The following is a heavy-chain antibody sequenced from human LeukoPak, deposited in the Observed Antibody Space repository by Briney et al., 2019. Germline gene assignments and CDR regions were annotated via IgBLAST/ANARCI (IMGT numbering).Heavy chain of an antibody. CDR3: AKGAHLTIFGAASFDY. J-gene: IGHJ4*02. Sequence: QTGGSLRLSCAPSGFPFDEYAMHWLRQAPGKGLEWVSGISWDSGSIGYADSVNRRFTIARDNAKTSLYLQMNSRRAEDTALYHCAKGAHLTIFGAASFDYWGEGDLVTVS. V-gene: IGHV3-9*01. CDR1: GFPFDEYA. CDR2: ISWDSGSI. D-gene: IGHD3-3*01.